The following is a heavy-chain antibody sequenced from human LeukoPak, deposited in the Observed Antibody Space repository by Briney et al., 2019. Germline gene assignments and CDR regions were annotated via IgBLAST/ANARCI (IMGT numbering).Heavy chain of an antibody. V-gene: IGHV3-48*03. CDR1: GFIFSNYE. D-gene: IGHD6-13*01. CDR2: IGSSGSTM. Sequence: GGSLRLSCAASGFIFSNYEMNWVRQAPGKGLEWVSYIGSSGSTMYYADSVKGRFTISRDNSKNTLYLQMNSLRAEDTAVYYCARGSAGSSWLNLDYWGQGTLVTVSS. J-gene: IGHJ4*02. CDR3: ARGSAGSSWLNLDY.